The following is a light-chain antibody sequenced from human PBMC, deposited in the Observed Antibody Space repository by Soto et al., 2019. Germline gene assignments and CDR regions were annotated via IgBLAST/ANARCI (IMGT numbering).Light chain of an antibody. V-gene: IGKV3-20*01. CDR3: QQYGRSPDT. CDR1: QSVSSRY. CDR2: GAS. Sequence: ENVLTQSPGTLSLSPGERATLSCGASQSVSSRYVAWYQQKPGQAPRLLIYGASTRAPGIPDRFSGSGSGTDFTLTITRLDPEDFAVYYCQQYGRSPDTFGGGTKVEIK. J-gene: IGKJ4*01.